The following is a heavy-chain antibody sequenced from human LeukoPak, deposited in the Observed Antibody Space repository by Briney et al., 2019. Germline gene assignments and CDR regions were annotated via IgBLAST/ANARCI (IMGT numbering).Heavy chain of an antibody. V-gene: IGHV1-24*01. J-gene: IGHJ4*02. CDR1: GYTLTELS. Sequence: ASVKVSCKVSGYTLTELSMHWVRQAPGKGLEWMGGFDPEDGETIYAQKFQGRVTMTEDTSTDTAYMELSNLRSEDTAVYYCATLNYYGSGSQDYWGQGTLVTVSS. CDR3: ATLNYYGSGSQDY. CDR2: FDPEDGET. D-gene: IGHD3-10*01.